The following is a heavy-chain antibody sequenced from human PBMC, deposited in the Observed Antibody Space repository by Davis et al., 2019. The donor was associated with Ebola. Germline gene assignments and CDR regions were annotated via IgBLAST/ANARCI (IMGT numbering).Heavy chain of an antibody. CDR2: IIPILGIA. J-gene: IGHJ4*02. V-gene: IGHV1-69*04. D-gene: IGHD7-27*01. CDR1: GYIFTTYA. CDR3: ARDLGLPGDY. Sequence: SVKVSCKASGYIFTTYAIHWVRQAPGQGLEWMGRIIPILGIANYTQKFQGRVTITADKSTSTAYMELSSLRSEDTAVYYCARDLGLPGDYWGQGTLVTVSS.